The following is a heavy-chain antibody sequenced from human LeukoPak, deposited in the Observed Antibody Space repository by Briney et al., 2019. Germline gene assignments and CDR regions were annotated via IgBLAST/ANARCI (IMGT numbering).Heavy chain of an antibody. CDR3: ARDFLSDSSGYYYVWFDP. CDR1: GYTFTDYY. D-gene: IGHD3-22*01. Sequence: ASVKVSCKASGYTFTDYYMHWVRQAPGQGLEWMGWINPNSGGTNYAQKFQGRVTMTRDTSISTAYMELSRLRSDDTAVYYCARDFLSDSSGYYYVWFDPWGQGTLVSVSS. V-gene: IGHV1-2*02. J-gene: IGHJ5*02. CDR2: INPNSGGT.